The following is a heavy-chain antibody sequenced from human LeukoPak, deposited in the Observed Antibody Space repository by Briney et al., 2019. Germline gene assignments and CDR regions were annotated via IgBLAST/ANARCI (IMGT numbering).Heavy chain of an antibody. J-gene: IGHJ5*02. CDR2: ISYDGSNK. D-gene: IGHD3-22*01. CDR1: GFTFSSYG. Sequence: PGRSLRLSCAASGFTFSSYGMHWVRQAPGKGLEWVAVISYDGSNKYYADSVKGRFTISRDNSKNTLYLQMNSLRAEDTAVYYCARGTYYYDSSGYPVWGFDPWGQGTLVTVSS. CDR3: ARGTYYYDSSGYPVWGFDP. V-gene: IGHV3-30*03.